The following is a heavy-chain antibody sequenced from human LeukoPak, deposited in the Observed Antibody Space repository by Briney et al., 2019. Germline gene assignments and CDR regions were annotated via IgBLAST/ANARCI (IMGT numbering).Heavy chain of an antibody. CDR3: ARQTPLLRYFGLDSSGYYGY. CDR2: INHSGST. Sequence: SETLSLTCAVYGGSFSGYYWSWIRQPPGKGLEWIGEINHSGSTNYNSSLKSRVTISVDTSKNQFSLKLSSVTAADTAVYYCARQTPLLRYFGLDSSGYYGYWGQGTLVTVSS. CDR1: GGSFSGYY. V-gene: IGHV4-34*01. J-gene: IGHJ4*02. D-gene: IGHD3-22*01.